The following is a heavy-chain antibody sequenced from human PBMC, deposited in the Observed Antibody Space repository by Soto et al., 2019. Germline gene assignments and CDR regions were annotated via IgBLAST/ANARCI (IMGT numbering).Heavy chain of an antibody. CDR3: ARDRLMATAGTARHYFGLDV. Sequence: PSETLSLTCTVSGGSIRSGGYYWSWVRQNPRKGLEWIGNIYYSGNTYYNPSLKSRLIISVDTSKNQFSLNLSSVTAADTAVYYCARDRLMATAGTARHYFGLDVWGQGTTVTVSS. CDR2: IYYSGNT. J-gene: IGHJ6*02. CDR1: GGSIRSGGYY. D-gene: IGHD5-18*01. V-gene: IGHV4-31*03.